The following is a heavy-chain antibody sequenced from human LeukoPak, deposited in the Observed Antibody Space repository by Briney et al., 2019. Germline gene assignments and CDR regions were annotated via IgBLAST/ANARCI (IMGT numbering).Heavy chain of an antibody. V-gene: IGHV4-39*01. CDR3: ARRNTYYDSSGYFALDY. J-gene: IGHJ4*02. D-gene: IGHD3-22*01. Sequence: SETLSPTCTVSGGSISSSTYYWGWIRQPPGKGLEWIGSIYYSGSTYYNPSLKSRVTISVDTSKNQFSLKLSSVTAADTAVYYCARRNTYYDSSGYFALDYWGQGTLVTVSS. CDR2: IYYSGST. CDR1: GGSISSSTYY.